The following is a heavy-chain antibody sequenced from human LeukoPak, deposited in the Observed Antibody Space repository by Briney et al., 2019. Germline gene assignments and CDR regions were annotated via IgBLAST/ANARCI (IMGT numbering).Heavy chain of an antibody. CDR2: IKHSRST. CDR3: ASSLYSTGSLDY. J-gene: IGHJ4*02. CDR1: GGSFSGYY. V-gene: IGHV4-34*01. D-gene: IGHD2/OR15-2a*01. Sequence: PSETLSPTCPVDGGSFSGYYWGWIRQPPGKGLKWIGEIKHSRSTNYSPSLNSRVTISVALYKKQCSLKLSSATAEDTAVYYRASSLYSTGSLDYWGQGTLVTVSS.